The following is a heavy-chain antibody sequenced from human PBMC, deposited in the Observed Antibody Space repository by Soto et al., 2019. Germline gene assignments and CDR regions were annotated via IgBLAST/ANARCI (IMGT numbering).Heavy chain of an antibody. CDR2: IIPIFGTA. D-gene: IGHD6-6*01. CDR1: GGTFSSYA. Sequence: SVKVSCKASGGTFSSYAISWVRQAPGQGLEWMGGIIPIFGTANYAQKFQGRVTITADESTSTAYMELSSLRSEDTAVYYCARRYSSSVDAFDIWGQGTMVTVSS. CDR3: ARRYSSSVDAFDI. J-gene: IGHJ3*02. V-gene: IGHV1-69*13.